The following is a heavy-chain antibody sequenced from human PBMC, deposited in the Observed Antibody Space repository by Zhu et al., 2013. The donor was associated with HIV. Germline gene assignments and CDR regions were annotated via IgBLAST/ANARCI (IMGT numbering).Heavy chain of an antibody. CDR3: ARGGGVFAIFGVADNFDY. J-gene: IGHJ4*02. CDR2: INPSGGST. CDR1: GYTFTSYY. Sequence: QVQLVQSGAEVKKPGASVKVSCKASGYTFTSYYMHWVRQAPGQGLEWMGIINPSGGSTSYAQKFQGRVTMTRDTSTSTVYMELSSLRSEDTAVYYCARGGGVFAIFGVADNFDYWGQGTLVTVSS. V-gene: IGHV1-46*01. D-gene: IGHD3-3*01.